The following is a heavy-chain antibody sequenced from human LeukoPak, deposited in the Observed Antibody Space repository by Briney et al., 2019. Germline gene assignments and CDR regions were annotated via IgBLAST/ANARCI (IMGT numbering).Heavy chain of an antibody. Sequence: SETLPLTCAVYGGSFSGYYWSWIRQPPGKGLEWIGEINHSGSTNYNPSLKSRVTISVDTSKNQFSLKLSSVTAADTAVYYCARVIAAAGPIDYWGQGTLVTVSS. V-gene: IGHV4-34*01. CDR3: ARVIAAAGPIDY. CDR2: INHSGST. D-gene: IGHD6-13*01. J-gene: IGHJ4*02. CDR1: GGSFSGYY.